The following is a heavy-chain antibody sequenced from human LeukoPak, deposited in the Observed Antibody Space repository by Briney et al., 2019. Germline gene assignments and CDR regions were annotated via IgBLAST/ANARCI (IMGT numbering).Heavy chain of an antibody. J-gene: IGHJ4*02. V-gene: IGHV3-23*01. CDR2: ISGSGGTT. CDR1: GFSFSSYA. Sequence: PGGSLRLSCAASGFSFSSYAMGWVRQAPGKGLEWVSGISGSGGTTDYADSVKGRFTISRDNSKNILYLQMNSLRAEDTAAYYCAKGGWFGDFDYWGLGTLVTVSP. D-gene: IGHD3-10*01. CDR3: AKGGWFGDFDY.